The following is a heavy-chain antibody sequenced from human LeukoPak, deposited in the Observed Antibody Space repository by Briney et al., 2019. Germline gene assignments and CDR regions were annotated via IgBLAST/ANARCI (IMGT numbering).Heavy chain of an antibody. Sequence: SETLSLTCAVYGGSFSGYYWSWIRQPPGKGLEWIGEINHSGSTNYNPSLKSRVTISVDTSKNQFSLELSSVTAADTAVYYCARVRRWLQPGAFDIWGQGTMVTVSS. CDR1: GGSFSGYY. CDR2: INHSGST. CDR3: ARVRRWLQPGAFDI. V-gene: IGHV4-34*01. J-gene: IGHJ3*02. D-gene: IGHD5-24*01.